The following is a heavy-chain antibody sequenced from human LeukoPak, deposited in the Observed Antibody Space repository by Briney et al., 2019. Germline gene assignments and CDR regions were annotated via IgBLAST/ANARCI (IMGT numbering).Heavy chain of an antibody. D-gene: IGHD6-19*01. CDR3: ASESTVNWYSSGWYGFDY. Sequence: GRSLRLSCAASGFTFSSYAMHWVRQAPGKGLEWVAVISYDGSNKYYADSVKGRFTISRDNSKNTLYLQMNSLRAEDTAVYYCASESTVNWYSSGWYGFDYWGQGTLVTVSS. J-gene: IGHJ4*02. CDR2: ISYDGSNK. V-gene: IGHV3-30-3*01. CDR1: GFTFSSYA.